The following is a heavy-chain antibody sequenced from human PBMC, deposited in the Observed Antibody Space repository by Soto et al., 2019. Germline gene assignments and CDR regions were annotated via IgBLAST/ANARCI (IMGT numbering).Heavy chain of an antibody. CDR3: ARRYGPGFDY. Sequence: SETLSLTCVVSGGSISSTNWWTWVRRPPGKRLEWIGEIYHNGSPTYSPSLRGRATISVDKSNNQFSLRLRSVTAADTAVYYCARRYGPGFDYWGQGTLVTVSS. J-gene: IGHJ4*02. CDR1: GGSISSTNW. V-gene: IGHV4-4*02. D-gene: IGHD4-17*01. CDR2: IYHNGSP.